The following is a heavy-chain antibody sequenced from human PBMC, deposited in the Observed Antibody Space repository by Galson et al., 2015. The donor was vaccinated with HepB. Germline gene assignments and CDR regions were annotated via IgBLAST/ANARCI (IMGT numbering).Heavy chain of an antibody. Sequence: SVKVSCKVSGYTLTELSMHWVRQAPGKGLEWMGGFDPEDGETIYAQKFQGRVTMTEDTSTDTAYMELSSLRSEDTAVYYCATRTRIATNYYYYMDVWGKGTTVTVSS. D-gene: IGHD5-24*01. CDR3: ATRTRIATNYYYYMDV. CDR1: GYTLTELS. V-gene: IGHV1-24*01. CDR2: FDPEDGET. J-gene: IGHJ6*03.